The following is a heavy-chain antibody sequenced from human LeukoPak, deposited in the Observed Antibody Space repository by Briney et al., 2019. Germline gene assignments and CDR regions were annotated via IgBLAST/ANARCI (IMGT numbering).Heavy chain of an antibody. J-gene: IGHJ5*02. Sequence: GASVKVSCKASGYTSTSYYMRWVRHAPEQGLEWMGIINPSGGSTSYAQKFHGRVTMTRDMSTSAAYMELSSLRSEDTAVYYCARDTTGLTNWFDPWGQGTLVTVSS. CDR3: ARDTTGLTNWFDP. V-gene: IGHV1-46*01. CDR1: GYTSTSYY. D-gene: IGHD1-14*01. CDR2: INPSGGST.